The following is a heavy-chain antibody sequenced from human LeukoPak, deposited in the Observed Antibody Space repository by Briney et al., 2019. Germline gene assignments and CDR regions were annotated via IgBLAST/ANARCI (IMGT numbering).Heavy chain of an antibody. Sequence: SQTLSLTCSVSGDSISIGDYRWSWIRQSPGKGLEWIGYIYYIGTAYYNPSLRSRVALSADTSKNQFSLKLNSVTVVDSAVYFCARARGDSPRIYYYMDVWGKGTTVTVSS. CDR3: ARARGDSPRIYYYMDV. D-gene: IGHD3-16*01. CDR2: IYYIGTA. V-gene: IGHV4-30-4*01. J-gene: IGHJ6*03. CDR1: GDSISIGDYR.